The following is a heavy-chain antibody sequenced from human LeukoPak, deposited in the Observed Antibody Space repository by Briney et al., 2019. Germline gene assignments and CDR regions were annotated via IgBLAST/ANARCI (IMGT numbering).Heavy chain of an antibody. Sequence: KTGRSLRLSCAASGFIFSSFSVNWVRQAPGKGLEWVSSISTSGGLSSIYYADSVKGRFTISRDNSKNTLYLQMNSLRAEDTAEYYCARAPHYDILTGYGPHMDVWGQGTTVAVSS. V-gene: IGHV3-21*04. D-gene: IGHD3-9*01. J-gene: IGHJ6*02. CDR1: GFIFSSFS. CDR2: ISTSGGLSSI. CDR3: ARAPHYDILTGYGPHMDV.